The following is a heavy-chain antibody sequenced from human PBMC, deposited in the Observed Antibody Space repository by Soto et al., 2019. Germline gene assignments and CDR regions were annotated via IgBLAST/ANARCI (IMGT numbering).Heavy chain of an antibody. J-gene: IGHJ3*02. CDR1: GGTFSSYA. D-gene: IGHD3-22*01. Sequence: GASVKVSCKASGGTFSSYAISWVRQAPGQGLEWMGGIIPIFGTANYAQKFQGRVTITADESTSTAYMELSSLRSEDTAVYYCARDAAPYYYDSSGYGAFDIWGQGTRVTVSS. CDR2: IIPIFGTA. CDR3: ARDAAPYYYDSSGYGAFDI. V-gene: IGHV1-69*13.